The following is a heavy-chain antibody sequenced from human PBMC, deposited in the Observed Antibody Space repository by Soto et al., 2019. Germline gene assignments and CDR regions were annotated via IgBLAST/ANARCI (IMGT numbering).Heavy chain of an antibody. J-gene: IGHJ5*02. CDR2: ISTDNGDT. V-gene: IGHV1-18*04. Sequence: ASVKVSCKASGYTFPNFGISGVRQAPGQGLEWLGWISTDNGDTKYAQKIQARVTLTTDTATTTVYMELTSLRPDDTAVYYCARVGGINWFDPWGQGTLVTAPQ. D-gene: IGHD3-16*01. CDR1: GYTFPNFG. CDR3: ARVGGINWFDP.